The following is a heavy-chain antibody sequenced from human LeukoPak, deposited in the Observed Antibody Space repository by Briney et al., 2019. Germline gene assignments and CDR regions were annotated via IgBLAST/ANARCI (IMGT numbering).Heavy chain of an antibody. Sequence: SETLSLTCTVSGGFISNSNYYWGWIRQTPGKGLDWIGSIYYSGRTYYNPSLNGRVTISMDTSKNQFSLRLSSVTASDTAVYYCARVNEAYCGGDCFYFDYWGQGTLVTVSS. J-gene: IGHJ4*02. V-gene: IGHV4-39*07. CDR1: GGFISNSNYY. D-gene: IGHD2-21*01. CDR3: ARVNEAYCGGDCFYFDY. CDR2: IYYSGRT.